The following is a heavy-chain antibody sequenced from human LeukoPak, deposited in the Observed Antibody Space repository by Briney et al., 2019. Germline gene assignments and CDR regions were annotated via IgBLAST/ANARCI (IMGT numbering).Heavy chain of an antibody. CDR1: GFTFTYFA. CDR2: ISYSGGST. Sequence: PGGSLRLSCAASGFTFTYFAMTWVRQAPGKGLEWVSTISYSGGSTYHADSVKGRFTISRDNSKNTLYLQMNNLRAEDTAVYYCAKDWALRAAGSFDYWGQGTLVTVSS. J-gene: IGHJ4*02. CDR3: AKDWALRAAGSFDY. V-gene: IGHV3-23*01. D-gene: IGHD6-13*01.